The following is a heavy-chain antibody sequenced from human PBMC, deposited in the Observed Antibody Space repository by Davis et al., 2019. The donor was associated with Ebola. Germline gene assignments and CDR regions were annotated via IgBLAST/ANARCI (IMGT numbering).Heavy chain of an antibody. CDR2: IYYSGST. D-gene: IGHD6-13*01. CDR3: ARTEGGAAAGRYYYYGMDV. J-gene: IGHJ6*02. Sequence: MPSETLSLTCTVSGGSISSYYWSWIRQPPGKGLEWIGYIYYSGSTNYNPSLKSRVTISVDTSKNQFSLKLSSVTAADTAVYYCARTEGGAAAGRYYYYGMDVWGQGTTVTVSS. V-gene: IGHV4-59*08. CDR1: GGSISSYY.